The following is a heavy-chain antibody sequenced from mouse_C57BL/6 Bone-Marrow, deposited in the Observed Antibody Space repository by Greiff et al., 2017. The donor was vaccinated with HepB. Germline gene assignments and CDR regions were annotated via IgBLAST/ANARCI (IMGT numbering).Heavy chain of an antibody. CDR3: ARNSHYYGSSYDWFAY. V-gene: IGHV1-55*01. J-gene: IGHJ3*01. Sequence: VQLQQPGAELVKPGASVKMSCKASGYTFTSYWITWVKQRPGQGLEWIGDIYPGSGSTNYNEKFKSKATLTVDTSSSTAYMQLSSLTSEDSAVYYCARNSHYYGSSYDWFAYWGQGTLVTVSA. CDR1: GYTFTSYW. CDR2: IYPGSGST. D-gene: IGHD1-1*01.